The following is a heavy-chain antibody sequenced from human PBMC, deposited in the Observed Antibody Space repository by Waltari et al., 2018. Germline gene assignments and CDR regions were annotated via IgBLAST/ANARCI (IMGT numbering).Heavy chain of an antibody. Sequence: EVQLVQSGAEVKKPGESLKISCKASGYRFSSDWIVWVRQMPGTGLEWLGMMYPGDSDTRYSPSFEGQVTISADKFINTADLMLKSLKTSDTAMYYCAKGGIPNWFDPWGQGTLVTVSS. D-gene: IGHD6-25*01. V-gene: IGHV5-51*01. CDR3: AKGGIPNWFDP. CDR1: GYRFSSDW. CDR2: MYPGDSDT. J-gene: IGHJ5*02.